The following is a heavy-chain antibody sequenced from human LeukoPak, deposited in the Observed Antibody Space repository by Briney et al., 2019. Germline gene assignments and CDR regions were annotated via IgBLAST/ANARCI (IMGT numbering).Heavy chain of an antibody. V-gene: IGHV3-66*02. Sequence: GGSLRLSCAASGFTVSSNYMNWVRQAPGKGLGWVSVLYSAGNTYYADSVKGRFTISRDNSKNTLFLQMDSLRAEDTAVYYCARARDYIVVDFWGQGTLVTVSS. CDR3: ARARDYIVVDF. J-gene: IGHJ4*02. CDR2: LYSAGNT. D-gene: IGHD5-12*01. CDR1: GFTVSSNY.